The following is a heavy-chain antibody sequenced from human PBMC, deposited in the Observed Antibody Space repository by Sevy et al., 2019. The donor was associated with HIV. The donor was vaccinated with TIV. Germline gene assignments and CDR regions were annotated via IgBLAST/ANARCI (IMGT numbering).Heavy chain of an antibody. D-gene: IGHD4-17*01. V-gene: IGHV1-69*13. Sequence: ASVKVSCKASGGTFSSYAISWVRQAPGQGLEWMGGIIPIFGKANYAQKFQGRVTITADESTSTAYMELSSLRSEDTAVYFCASSGDSTYYYYYYGMDVWGQGTTVTVSS. CDR3: ASSGDSTYYYYYYGMDV. CDR2: IIPIFGKA. J-gene: IGHJ6*02. CDR1: GGTFSSYA.